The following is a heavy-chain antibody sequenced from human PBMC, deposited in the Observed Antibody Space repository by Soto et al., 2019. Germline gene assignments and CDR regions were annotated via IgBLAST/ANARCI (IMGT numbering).Heavy chain of an antibody. CDR1: GLTFSNYA. Sequence: ELQLLDSGGGLVQPGGSLRLSCAVSGLTFSNYAMSWVRQAPGKGLQWVSTINGGGSSTYFADSVKGRFTISRDNSENTVYLQMNSLRAEDTAVYYCAKEVGGTYYYFDYWGQGTLVTVSS. D-gene: IGHD1-26*01. J-gene: IGHJ4*02. CDR3: AKEVGGTYYYFDY. V-gene: IGHV3-23*01. CDR2: INGGGSST.